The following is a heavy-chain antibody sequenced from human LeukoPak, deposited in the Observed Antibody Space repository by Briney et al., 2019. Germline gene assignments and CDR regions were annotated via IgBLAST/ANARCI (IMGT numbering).Heavy chain of an antibody. CDR3: ADLAV. CDR2: ISYDGSNK. CDR1: GFTFSSYG. J-gene: IGHJ6*02. V-gene: IGHV3-30*03. Sequence: PGGSLRLSCAASGFTFSSYGMHWVRQAPGKGLEWVAVISYDGSNKYYADSAKGRFTIPRDNSKNTLYLQMNSLRAEDTAVYYCADLAVWGQGTTVTASS.